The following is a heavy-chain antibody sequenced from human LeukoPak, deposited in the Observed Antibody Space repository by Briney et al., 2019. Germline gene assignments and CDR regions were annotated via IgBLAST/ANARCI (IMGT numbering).Heavy chain of an antibody. CDR1: GFTFSSYA. CDR3: TKKDRGDS. D-gene: IGHD1-14*01. V-gene: IGHV3-23*01. Sequence: PGGSLRLSCAASGFTFSSYAMSWVRQAPGKGLEWVSSISGGRDHTHYADSVKGRFTISRDNSKSTLYLQMNSLRVEDTAVYYCTKKDRGDSWGQGTLATVSS. CDR2: ISGGRDHT. J-gene: IGHJ4*02.